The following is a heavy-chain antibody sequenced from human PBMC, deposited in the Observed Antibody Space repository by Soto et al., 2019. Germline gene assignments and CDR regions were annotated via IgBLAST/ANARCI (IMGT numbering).Heavy chain of an antibody. CDR2: IIPILGIA. D-gene: IGHD3-3*01. V-gene: IGHV1-69*02. Sequence: ASVKVSCKASGGTFSSYTISWVRQAPGQGLEWMGRIIPILGIANYAQKFQGRVTITADKSTSTAYMELSSLRSEDTAVYYCASALFTIFGVVIRANWFDPWGQGTLVTVSS. J-gene: IGHJ5*02. CDR3: ASALFTIFGVVIRANWFDP. CDR1: GGTFSSYT.